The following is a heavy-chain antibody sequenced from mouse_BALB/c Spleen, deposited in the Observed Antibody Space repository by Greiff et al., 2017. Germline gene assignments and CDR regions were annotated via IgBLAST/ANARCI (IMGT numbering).Heavy chain of an antibody. V-gene: IGHV5-6-3*01. CDR3: ARGLRQDAMDY. CDR1: GFTFSSYG. J-gene: IGHJ4*01. Sequence: DVKLVESGGGLVQPGGSLKLSCAASGFTFSSYGMSWVRQTPDKRLELVATINSNGGSTYYPDSVKGRFTISRDNAKNTLYLQMSSLKSEDTAMYYCARGLRQDAMDYWGQGTSVTVSS. CDR2: INSNGGST. D-gene: IGHD2-4*01.